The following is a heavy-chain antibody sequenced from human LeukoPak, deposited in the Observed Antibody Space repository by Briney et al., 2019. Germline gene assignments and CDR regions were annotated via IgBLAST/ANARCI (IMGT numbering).Heavy chain of an antibody. V-gene: IGHV3-11*01. CDR1: GFTFSDYY. D-gene: IGHD1-1*01. CDR3: ARERAWNDLRGDNWFDP. Sequence: PGGSLRLSCAASGFTFSDYYMSWIRQAPGKGLEWVSYISSSGSTIYYADSVKGRFTISRDNAKNSLYLQMNSLRAEDTAVYYCARERAWNDLRGDNWFDPWGQGTLVTVSS. CDR2: ISSSGSTI. J-gene: IGHJ5*02.